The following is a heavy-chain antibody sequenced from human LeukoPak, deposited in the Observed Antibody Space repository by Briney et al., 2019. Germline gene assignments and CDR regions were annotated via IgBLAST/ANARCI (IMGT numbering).Heavy chain of an antibody. Sequence: PSETLSLTCAVYGGSFSGYYWSWIRQPPGKGLEWIGEINHSGSTNYNPSLKSRATISVDTSKNQFSLKLSSVTAADTAVYYCARWARYSSGWYPHYYYYYGMDVWGQGTTVTVSS. CDR2: INHSGST. D-gene: IGHD6-19*01. J-gene: IGHJ6*02. CDR3: ARWARYSSGWYPHYYYYYGMDV. CDR1: GGSFSGYY. V-gene: IGHV4-34*01.